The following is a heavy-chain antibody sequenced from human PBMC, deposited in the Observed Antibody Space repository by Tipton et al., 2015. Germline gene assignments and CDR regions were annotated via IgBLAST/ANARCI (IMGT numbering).Heavy chain of an antibody. CDR2: ISWNSGSR. Sequence: SLRLSCAASGFTFDDYAMHWVRQAPGKGLEWVSGISWNSGSRGYADSVKGRFTISRDNAKNSLYLQMNSLRAENTALYYCAKENSYDSSGINWFAPWGQGTLVTVSS. CDR1: GFTFDDYA. D-gene: IGHD3-22*01. V-gene: IGHV3-9*01. CDR3: AKENSYDSSGINWFAP. J-gene: IGHJ5*02.